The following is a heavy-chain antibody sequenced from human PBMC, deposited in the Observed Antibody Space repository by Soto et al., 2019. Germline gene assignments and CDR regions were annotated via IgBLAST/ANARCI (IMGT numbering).Heavy chain of an antibody. V-gene: IGHV1-69*08. CDR3: ARPDFGDYWYFDL. CDR2: IIPALGTA. J-gene: IGHJ2*01. CDR1: GGTFSSHT. Sequence: QEQLMQSGAEVKKPGSSVKVSCKASGGTFSSHTFSWVRQAPGQGLEWMGRIIPALGTATYAQKFQGRVTITADESATTVYMELNSLRSEDTAVYYCARPDFGDYWYFDLWGRGTLVTVSS. D-gene: IGHD4-17*01.